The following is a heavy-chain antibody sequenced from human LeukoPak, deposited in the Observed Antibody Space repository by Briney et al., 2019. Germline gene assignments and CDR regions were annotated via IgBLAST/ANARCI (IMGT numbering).Heavy chain of an antibody. Sequence: GASVKVSCKASGYTFTGYYMHWVRQAPGQGLEWMGWINSNSGGTNYAQKFQGRVTMTRDTSISTAYMELSRLRSDDTAVYYCARPGYSYGLDFDYWGQGTLVTVSS. J-gene: IGHJ4*02. V-gene: IGHV1-2*02. D-gene: IGHD5-18*01. CDR3: ARPGYSYGLDFDY. CDR2: INSNSGGT. CDR1: GYTFTGYY.